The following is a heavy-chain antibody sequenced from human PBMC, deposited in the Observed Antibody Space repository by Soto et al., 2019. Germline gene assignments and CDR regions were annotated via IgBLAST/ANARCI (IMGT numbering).Heavy chain of an antibody. V-gene: IGHV4-4*02. D-gene: IGHD6-19*01. CDR2: TRNSGGA. Sequence: SETLCLTCAVSSGSVFSSNWWSWVRLPPGKGLEWIGETRNSGGANYNPSLKSRVTITVDRSRNHIFLELSSVTAADTAVYYCASHLVMAGTRGFDHWGLGTLVTVSS. J-gene: IGHJ4*02. CDR3: ASHLVMAGTRGFDH. CDR1: SGSVFSSNW.